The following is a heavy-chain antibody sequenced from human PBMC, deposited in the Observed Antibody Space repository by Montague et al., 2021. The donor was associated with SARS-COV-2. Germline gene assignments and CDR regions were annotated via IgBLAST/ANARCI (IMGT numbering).Heavy chain of an antibody. CDR2: IYYSGST. CDR1: GGSISSSSYY. D-gene: IGHD2-15*01. CDR3: ASAVVVVAAIPVGEGWFDP. J-gene: IGHJ5*02. Sequence: SETLSLTCTVSGGSISSSSYYWGWIRQPPGRGLEWIGSIYYSGSTYYNPSLKSRVTISVDTSKNQFSLKLSSVTAADTAVYYCASAVVVVAAIPVGEGWFDPWGQGTLVTVSS. V-gene: IGHV4-39*01.